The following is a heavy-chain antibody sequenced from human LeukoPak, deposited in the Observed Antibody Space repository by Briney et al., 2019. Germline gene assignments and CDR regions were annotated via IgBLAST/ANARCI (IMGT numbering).Heavy chain of an antibody. Sequence: SETLSLTCTVSGGSLSSYYWSWIWQPPGKGLEWIGYIYNSESTNYNSSLKSRVTMSVDTSKNQFFLKLSSVTAADTAVYYCARFHSGPSGWYVLWYFDLWGRGTLVTVSS. V-gene: IGHV4-4*09. CDR2: IYNSEST. J-gene: IGHJ2*01. D-gene: IGHD6-19*01. CDR3: ARFHSGPSGWYVLWYFDL. CDR1: GGSLSSYY.